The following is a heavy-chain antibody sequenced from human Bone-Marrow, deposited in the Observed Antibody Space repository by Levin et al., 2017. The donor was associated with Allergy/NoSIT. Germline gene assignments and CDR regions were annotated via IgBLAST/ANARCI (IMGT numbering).Heavy chain of an antibody. CDR3: AKDHDSDGYPTFDY. CDR1: GFTFRKLA. J-gene: IGHJ4*02. V-gene: IGHV3-23*01. Sequence: GESLKISCAASGFTFRKLAMSWVRQAPGKGLEWVATISASGTYYADSVKGRFTISRDNSENTLDLQMNSLRAEDPALYYCAKDHDSDGYPTFDYWGQGTLVTVSS. D-gene: IGHD3-22*01. CDR2: ISASGT.